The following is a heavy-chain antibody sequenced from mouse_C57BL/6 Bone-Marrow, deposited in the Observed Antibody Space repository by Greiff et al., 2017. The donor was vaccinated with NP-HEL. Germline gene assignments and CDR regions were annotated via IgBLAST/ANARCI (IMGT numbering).Heavy chain of an antibody. J-gene: IGHJ4*01. D-gene: IGHD1-1*01. CDR1: GFTFTSYG. Sequence: QVQLQQSGAELARPGASVKLSCKASGFTFTSYGISWVQQSTGKGLEWIGEIYPRRGNTYSPEKFKGKATLTADKSSSTAYMELRSLTSEDSAVYFCARHGKIAMDYWGQGTSVTVSS. CDR2: IYPRRGNT. CDR3: ARHGKIAMDY. V-gene: IGHV1-81*01.